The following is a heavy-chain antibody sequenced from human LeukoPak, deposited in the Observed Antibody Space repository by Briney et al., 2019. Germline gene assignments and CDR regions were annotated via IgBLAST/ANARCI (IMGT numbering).Heavy chain of an antibody. CDR3: AKVRAARGTYLDALDI. D-gene: IGHD1-26*01. CDR2: ISGGGAST. J-gene: IGHJ3*02. CDR1: RFTFGSYA. Sequence: PGGSLRLSCAASRFTFGSYAMNWVRQAPGKGLEWVSGISGGGASTYYADSVKGRFTISRDNSKNTVYLQINSLRAEDTALYYCAKVRAARGTYLDALDIWGQGTMVTVSS. V-gene: IGHV3-23*01.